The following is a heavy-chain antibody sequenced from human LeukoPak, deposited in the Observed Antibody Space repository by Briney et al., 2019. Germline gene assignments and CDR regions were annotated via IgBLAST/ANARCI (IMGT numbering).Heavy chain of an antibody. CDR1: GFTFSSFG. J-gene: IGHJ6*02. Sequence: GGSLRLSCGASGFTFSSFGMHWVRQAPGKGPEWVAVISYDGNNKYYADSVKGRFTISRDNSKNTLYLQMNSLRAEDTAVYYCAKDGRYCSSTSCQSPYYGMDVWGQGTTVTVSS. V-gene: IGHV3-30*18. CDR2: ISYDGNNK. CDR3: AKDGRYCSSTSCQSPYYGMDV. D-gene: IGHD2-2*01.